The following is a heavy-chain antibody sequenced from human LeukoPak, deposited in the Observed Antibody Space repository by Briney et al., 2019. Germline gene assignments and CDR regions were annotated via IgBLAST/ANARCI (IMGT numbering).Heavy chain of an antibody. CDR3: ARDSSGFYYVH. CDR2: FTTYNGNT. D-gene: IGHD3-22*01. CDR1: GYTFTDFG. V-gene: IGHV1-18*01. J-gene: IGHJ4*02. Sequence: ASVKVSCRTSGYTFTDFGINWVRRAPRQALEWMGRFTTYNGNTNYAQKFQGRVTMTTDTSTTTAYLEVTSLRSDDTAVYYCARDSSGFYYVHWGQGTLVTVSS.